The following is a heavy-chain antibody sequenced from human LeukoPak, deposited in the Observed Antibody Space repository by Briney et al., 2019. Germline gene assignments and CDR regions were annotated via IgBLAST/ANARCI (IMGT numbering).Heavy chain of an antibody. J-gene: IGHJ4*02. D-gene: IGHD3-22*01. CDR1: GFTFDDYA. Sequence: GRSLRLSCAASGFTFDDYAMHWVRQAPGKGVEWVSGISWNSGSIGYADSVKGRFTISRDNAKNSLYLQMNSLRAEDTALYYCAKAHYYDSSGPADYWGQGTLVTVSS. V-gene: IGHV3-9*01. CDR2: ISWNSGSI. CDR3: AKAHYYDSSGPADY.